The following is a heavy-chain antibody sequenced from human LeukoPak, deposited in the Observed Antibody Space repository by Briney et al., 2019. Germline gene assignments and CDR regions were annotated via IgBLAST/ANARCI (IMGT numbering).Heavy chain of an antibody. D-gene: IGHD3-10*01. CDR2: IYYSGST. CDR3: ARDVVRGVTPSHYYYYGMDV. V-gene: IGHV4-30-4*01. CDR1: GGSISSGDYY. Sequence: PSQTLSLTCTVSGGSISSGDYYWGWIRQPPGTGLEWIGYIYYSGSTYYNPSLKSRVTISVDTSKNQFSLKLSSVTAADTAVYYCARDVVRGVTPSHYYYYGMDVWGKGTTVTVSS. J-gene: IGHJ6*04.